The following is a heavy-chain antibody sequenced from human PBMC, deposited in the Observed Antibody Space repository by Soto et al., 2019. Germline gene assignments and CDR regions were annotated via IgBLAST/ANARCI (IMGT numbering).Heavy chain of an antibody. D-gene: IGHD1-26*01. CDR3: ARAPPGWELLQDINYYGMAV. Sequence: ASVKVSCKASGGTFSSYAISWVRQAPGQGLEWMGGIIPIFGTANYAQEFQGRVTITADKSTSTAYMELSSLRSEDTAVYYCARAPPGWELLQDINYYGMAVWGKGTTVTVYS. V-gene: IGHV1-69*06. J-gene: IGHJ6*04. CDR2: IIPIFGTA. CDR1: GGTFSSYA.